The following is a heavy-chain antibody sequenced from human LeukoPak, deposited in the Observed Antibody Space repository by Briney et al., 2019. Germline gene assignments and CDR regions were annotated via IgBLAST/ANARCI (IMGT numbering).Heavy chain of an antibody. CDR2: MNPNSGNT. Sequence: ASVTVSCKASGYTFTSYDINWVRQATGQGLEWMGWMNPNSGNTGYAQKFQGRVTMTRNTSISTAYMELSSLRSEDTAVYYCARGDGLYCSGGSCHSRSSGEIDYWGQGTLVTVSS. D-gene: IGHD2-15*01. CDR1: GYTFTSYD. J-gene: IGHJ4*02. V-gene: IGHV1-8*01. CDR3: ARGDGLYCSGGSCHSRSSGEIDY.